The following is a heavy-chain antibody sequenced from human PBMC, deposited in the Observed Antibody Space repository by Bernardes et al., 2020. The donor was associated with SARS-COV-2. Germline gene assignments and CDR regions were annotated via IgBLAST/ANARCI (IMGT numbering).Heavy chain of an antibody. CDR1: GFDFNDYH. Sequence: GGSLRLSCAASGFDFNDYHMSWIRQVPGKGLEWLAYIGADIGTIDYADSVRGRFTISRDNAKNSLFLQLNSLRAEDTAVYFCARVGIFGVINYDYWGQGTLVTVSS. V-gene: IGHV3-11*01. CDR2: IGADIGTI. J-gene: IGHJ4*02. CDR3: ARVGIFGVINYDY. D-gene: IGHD3-3*01.